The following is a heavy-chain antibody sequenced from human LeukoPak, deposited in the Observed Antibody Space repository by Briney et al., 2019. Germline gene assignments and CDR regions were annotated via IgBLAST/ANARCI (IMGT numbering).Heavy chain of an antibody. Sequence: PSETLSLTCTVSGGSISSGGYYWSWIRQPPGKGLEWIGYIYHSGSTYYNPSLKSRVTISVDRSKNQFSLKLSSVTAADTAVYYCARVNPEWLLYYFDYWGQGTLVTVSS. CDR2: IYHSGST. CDR3: ARVNPEWLLYYFDY. V-gene: IGHV4-30-2*01. CDR1: GGSISSGGYY. J-gene: IGHJ4*02. D-gene: IGHD3-3*01.